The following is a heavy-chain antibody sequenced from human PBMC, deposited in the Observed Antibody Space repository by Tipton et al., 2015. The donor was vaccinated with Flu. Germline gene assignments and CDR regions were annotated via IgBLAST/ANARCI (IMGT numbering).Heavy chain of an antibody. Sequence: QSEPEVKKPGESLKISCKGSGYSFTSYWIGWVRQMPGKGLEWMGIIYPGDSDTRYSPSFQGQVTISADKSISTAYLQWSSLKASDTAMYYCARQGGQWLAYNWFDPWGQGTLVTVSS. D-gene: IGHD6-19*01. J-gene: IGHJ5*02. CDR3: ARQGGQWLAYNWFDP. V-gene: IGHV5-51*01. CDR2: IYPGDSDT. CDR1: GYSFTSYW.